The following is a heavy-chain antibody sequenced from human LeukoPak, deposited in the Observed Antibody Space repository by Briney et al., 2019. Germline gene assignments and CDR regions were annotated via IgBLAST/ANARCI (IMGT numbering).Heavy chain of an antibody. D-gene: IGHD6-6*01. CDR2: IYTSGST. V-gene: IGHV4-61*02. Sequence: SQTLSLTCTVSGGSISSGSYYWSWIRQPAGKGLEWIGRIYTSGSTNYNPSLKSRVTISVDTSKNQFSLKLSSVTAADTAVYYCAREPRRGSIAAFPRDWGQGTLVTVSS. J-gene: IGHJ4*02. CDR1: GGSISSGSYY. CDR3: AREPRRGSIAAFPRD.